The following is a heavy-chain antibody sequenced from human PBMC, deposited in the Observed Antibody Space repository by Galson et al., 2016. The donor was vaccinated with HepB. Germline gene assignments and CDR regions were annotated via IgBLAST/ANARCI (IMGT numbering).Heavy chain of an antibody. CDR1: GFTFRNSW. Sequence: SLRLSCAAFGFTFRNSWMSWVRQAPGKGLEWLAALQPDGTDGDYLNSVKGRFTISRDNAENSLYLEITSLTVEDTAVYYCATHNAWRLDSWGQGTLVTVSS. D-gene: IGHD1-1*01. CDR2: LQPDGTDG. CDR3: ATHNAWRLDS. V-gene: IGHV3-7*01. J-gene: IGHJ5*01.